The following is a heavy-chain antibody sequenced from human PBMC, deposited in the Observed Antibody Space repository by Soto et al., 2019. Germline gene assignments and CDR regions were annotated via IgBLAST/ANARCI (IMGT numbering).Heavy chain of an antibody. V-gene: IGHV3-53*01. Sequence: PGGSLRLSCAASGFSVSSNYMSWVRQAPGKGLEWVSVIYSGGSTYYADSVKGRFTISRDNSKNTLYLQMNSLRAEDTAVYYCARGAVTTGKAPDYWGQGTLVTVSS. CDR1: GFSVSSNY. D-gene: IGHD4-4*01. CDR3: ARGAVTTGKAPDY. CDR2: IYSGGST. J-gene: IGHJ4*02.